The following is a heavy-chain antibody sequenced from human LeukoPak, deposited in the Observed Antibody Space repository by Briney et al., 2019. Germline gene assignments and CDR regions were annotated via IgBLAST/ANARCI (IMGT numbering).Heavy chain of an antibody. J-gene: IGHJ3*02. CDR3: ARTVAGTGNDAFDI. CDR1: GYTFTGYY. CDR2: INPNSGGT. V-gene: IGHV1-2*02. Sequence: GASVKVSCKASGYTFTGYYMHWVRQAPGQGLEWMGWINPNSGGTNYAQKFQGRVTMTRDTSISTAYMELSRLRSDDTAVYYCARTVAGTGNDAFDIWGQGTMVTVSS. D-gene: IGHD6-19*01.